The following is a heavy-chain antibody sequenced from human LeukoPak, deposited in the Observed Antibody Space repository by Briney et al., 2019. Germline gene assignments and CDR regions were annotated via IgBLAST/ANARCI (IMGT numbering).Heavy chain of an antibody. CDR2: IYPGDSNA. V-gene: IGHV5-51*01. J-gene: IGHJ4*02. Sequence: GESLKISCKASGYSISNYGIGWVRQMPGKGLEWLGIIYPGDSNARYSPSFQGHITISVDKSINTAYLQWSSLKASDTAMYYCGQWNYYDSSGYQFDFWGQGTLVTVSS. D-gene: IGHD3-22*01. CDR1: GYSISNYG. CDR3: GQWNYYDSSGYQFDF.